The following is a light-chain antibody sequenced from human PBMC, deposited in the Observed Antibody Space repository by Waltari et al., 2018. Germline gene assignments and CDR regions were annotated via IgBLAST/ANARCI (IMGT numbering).Light chain of an antibody. CDR1: SNDVGGYNY. CDR3: SSYAGSNTVI. J-gene: IGLJ2*01. V-gene: IGLV2-8*01. Sequence: QSALTQPPSASGSPGQSVTISCTGTSNDVGGYNYVSWYQQHPDKAPKLIIYEVKTRRSGVPVRFSGSKTDNTASLTVSGLQAGDEADYYCSSYAGSNTVIFGGGTKLTVL. CDR2: EVK.